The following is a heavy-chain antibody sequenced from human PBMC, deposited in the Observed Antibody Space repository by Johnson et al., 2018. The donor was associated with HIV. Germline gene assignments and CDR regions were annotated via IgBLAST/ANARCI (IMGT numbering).Heavy chain of an antibody. Sequence: VLLLESGGGVVQPGRSLRLSCAASGFTFSSYGMHWVRQAPGKGLEWVAVISYDGSNKYYEDSVKGRFTISRENAKNSLYLQMNSLRAEDTAVYYCARGASTDWDDAFDIWGQGTMVTVSS. J-gene: IGHJ3*02. CDR3: ARGASTDWDDAFDI. CDR1: GFTFSSYG. D-gene: IGHD1-14*01. V-gene: IGHV3-30*03. CDR2: ISYDGSNK.